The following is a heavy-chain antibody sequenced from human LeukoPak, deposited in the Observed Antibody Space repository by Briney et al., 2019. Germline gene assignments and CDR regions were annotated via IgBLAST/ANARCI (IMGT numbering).Heavy chain of an antibody. V-gene: IGHV4-39*01. CDR3: ARCRYSSGADAFDI. CDR1: GGSISSSSYY. D-gene: IGHD6-19*01. J-gene: IGHJ3*02. CDR2: IYYSGST. Sequence: SETLSLTCTVSGGSISSSSYYWGWIRQPPGKGLEWIGSIYYSGSTYYNPSLKSRVTISVDTSKNQFSLKLSSVTAADTAVYYCARCRYSSGADAFDIWGQGTMVTVSS.